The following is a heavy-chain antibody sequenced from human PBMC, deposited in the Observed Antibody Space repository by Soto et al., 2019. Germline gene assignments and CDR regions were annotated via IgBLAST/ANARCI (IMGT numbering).Heavy chain of an antibody. Sequence: QVHLVESGGGVVQPGRSLRLSCAASGFTFGNFGIHWVRQAPGKGLEWVADISNDGTDQYYAYSVKGRFTISRDNSKNTLYLQMNSLRAEDTAVYYCARGCSGGTNCFYFDFWGQGILVTVSS. CDR2: ISNDGTDQ. D-gene: IGHD6-13*01. CDR3: ARGCSGGTNCFYFDF. CDR1: GFTFGNFG. V-gene: IGHV3-30*03. J-gene: IGHJ4*02.